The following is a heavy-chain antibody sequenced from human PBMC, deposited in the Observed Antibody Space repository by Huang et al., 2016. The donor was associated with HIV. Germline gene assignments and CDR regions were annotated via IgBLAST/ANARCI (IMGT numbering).Heavy chain of an antibody. Sequence: QVQLEQWGAGLLKASETLSLTCAVYGGSFSGYYWNWLRQAPGKGLEWVDEINHSGNTNYNPSLKSRVNMSVETSKSQFSLYLTSLSAADTGTYFCARRYNSRRDYWGRGTLVTVHS. CDR3: ARRYNSRRDY. V-gene: IGHV4-34*02. CDR2: INHSGNT. J-gene: IGHJ4*02. CDR1: GGSFSGYY. D-gene: IGHD3-22*01.